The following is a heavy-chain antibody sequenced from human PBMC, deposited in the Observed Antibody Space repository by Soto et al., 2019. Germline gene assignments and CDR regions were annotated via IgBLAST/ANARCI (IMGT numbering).Heavy chain of an antibody. J-gene: IGHJ4*02. CDR1: GNIFTSYY. V-gene: IGHV1-46*01. CDR2: FDPSGAGT. D-gene: IGHD1-1*01. Sequence: QVQLVQSGPEVKKPGASVKISCEASGNIFTSYYIHWVRQAPGQGLQWMGIFDPSGAGTNYAHKFEGRVTMTWDKSTSTVYLELRSLTSDDTAVYYCARDQTTYVFESWGQGTLVIVSS. CDR3: ARDQTTYVFES.